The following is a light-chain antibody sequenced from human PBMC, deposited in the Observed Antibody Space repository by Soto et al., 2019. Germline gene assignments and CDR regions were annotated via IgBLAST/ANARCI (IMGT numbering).Light chain of an antibody. Sequence: DIQMTQSPSTLSGSVGDRVTITCRASQTISSWLAWYQQKPGKAPKLLIYEASTLQSGVPSRFSGRGSGTDFTLTISGLEPEDFAVYYCQQYGTSLRWTFGQGTKVDIK. CDR3: QQYGTSLRWT. CDR2: EAS. V-gene: IGKV1-5*01. CDR1: QTISSW. J-gene: IGKJ1*01.